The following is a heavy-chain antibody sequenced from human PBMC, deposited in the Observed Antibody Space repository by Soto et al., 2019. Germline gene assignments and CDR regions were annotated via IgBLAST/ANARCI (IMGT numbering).Heavy chain of an antibody. V-gene: IGHV3-23*01. J-gene: IGHJ2*01. D-gene: IGHD4-17*01. CDR3: AKRTVGWYFDL. CDR1: GFTFSSYA. Sequence: EVQLLESGGGLLQPGGSLRLSCAASGFTFSSYAMNWVRQAPGKGLEWVSVISGSGGSTYYADAVKGRFTISRDNSKNTLYLQMNSLRAEDTAVYYCAKRTVGWYFDLWGRGTLVTVSS. CDR2: ISGSGGST.